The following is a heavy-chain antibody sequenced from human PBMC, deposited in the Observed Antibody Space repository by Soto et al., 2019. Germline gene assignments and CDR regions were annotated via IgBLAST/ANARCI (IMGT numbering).Heavy chain of an antibody. CDR1: GYGFSSSW. V-gene: IGHV5-51*01. CDR3: AKRVDNWGAPYFLDS. J-gene: IGHJ4*02. Sequence: ESLKISCKASGYGFSSSWIAWVRLSTGKGLEWMGIIYPGDSETRYNPSFRGQVTLSADTSTNTAFLTWRRLKASDSGIYYCAKRVDNWGAPYFLDSWGQGTQVTVSS. CDR2: IYPGDSET. D-gene: IGHD3-16*01.